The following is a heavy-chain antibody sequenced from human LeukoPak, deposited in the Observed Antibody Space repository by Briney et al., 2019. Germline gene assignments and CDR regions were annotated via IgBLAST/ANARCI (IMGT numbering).Heavy chain of an antibody. Sequence: GGPLRFSCVVSGINFPDYAMHGFRKVPGKGLDWVSLISGDDASTFYAYSVQGRFTISRHNNNHYLSLQMNSLTTEDTAFYYYAREQFSHTSNYFDKWGQGILVTVSS. CDR3: AREQFSHTSNYFDK. V-gene: IGHV3-43*02. D-gene: IGHD5-24*01. CDR1: GINFPDYA. CDR2: ISGDDAST. J-gene: IGHJ4*02.